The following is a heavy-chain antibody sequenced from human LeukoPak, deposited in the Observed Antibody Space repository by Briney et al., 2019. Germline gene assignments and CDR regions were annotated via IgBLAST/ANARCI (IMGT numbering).Heavy chain of an antibody. CDR3: ARVMEQQLADNWFDP. CDR1: GYTFTSYY. V-gene: IGHV1-46*01. Sequence: ASVKVSCKASGYTFTSYYMHWVRQAPGQGLEWMGIINPSGGSTSYAQKFQGRVTMTRDTSTSTVYMELSSLRSEDTAVYYCARVMEQQLADNWFDPWGQGTLVPVSS. D-gene: IGHD6-13*01. J-gene: IGHJ5*02. CDR2: INPSGGST.